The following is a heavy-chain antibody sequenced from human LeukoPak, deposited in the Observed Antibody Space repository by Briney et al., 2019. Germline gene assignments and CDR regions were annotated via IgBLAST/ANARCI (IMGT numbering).Heavy chain of an antibody. CDR3: ARDLGYSSSLTSFDY. Sequence: ASVRVSCKASGYTFTGYYMHWVRQAPGQGLEWMGWINPNSGGTNYAQKFQGRVTMTRDTSISTAYMELSRLRSDDTAVYYCARDLGYSSSLTSFDYWGQGTLVTVSS. CDR2: INPNSGGT. D-gene: IGHD6-6*01. J-gene: IGHJ4*02. CDR1: GYTFTGYY. V-gene: IGHV1-2*02.